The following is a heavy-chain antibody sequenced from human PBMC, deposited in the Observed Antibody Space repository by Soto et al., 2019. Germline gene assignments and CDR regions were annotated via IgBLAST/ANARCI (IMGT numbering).Heavy chain of an antibody. CDR2: IGTAGDT. J-gene: IGHJ6*02. Sequence: PGGSLRLSCAASGFTFSSYDMHWVRQATGKGLEWVSAIGTAGDTYYPGSVKGRFTISRENAKNSLYLQVNSLRAGDTAVYYCARAPSYYDFWSGYYGPRYGMDVWGQGTTVTVSS. CDR3: ARAPSYYDFWSGYYGPRYGMDV. D-gene: IGHD3-3*01. V-gene: IGHV3-13*01. CDR1: GFTFSSYD.